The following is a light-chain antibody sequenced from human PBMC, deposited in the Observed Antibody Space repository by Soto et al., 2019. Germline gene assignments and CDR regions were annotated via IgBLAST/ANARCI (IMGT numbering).Light chain of an antibody. J-gene: IGKJ1*01. CDR1: QSVSSN. V-gene: IGKV3-15*01. CDR2: GAS. Sequence: EVVMTQSPATLSVSPGERATLSCRASQSVSSNLAWYQQKAGQAPRLIIYGASTRATGIPARFSGSGSGTEFILTISSLQSEDFAVYYCQQYDNWWTFGQGTKVDIK. CDR3: QQYDNWWT.